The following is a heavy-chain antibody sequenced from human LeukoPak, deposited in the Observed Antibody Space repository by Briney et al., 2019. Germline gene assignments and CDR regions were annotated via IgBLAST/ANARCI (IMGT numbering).Heavy chain of an antibody. Sequence: PGGSLRLSCVASGFTVSGYYMSWVRQAPGKGLQWVSVIYSDGSTYYADSVKGRFTISRDNSKNTLYLQMNSLRAEDTAVYYCAKLLYYYDSSQPYWGQGTLVTVSS. CDR3: AKLLYYYDSSQPY. CDR2: IYSDGST. CDR1: GFTVSGYY. J-gene: IGHJ4*02. D-gene: IGHD3-22*01. V-gene: IGHV3-53*01.